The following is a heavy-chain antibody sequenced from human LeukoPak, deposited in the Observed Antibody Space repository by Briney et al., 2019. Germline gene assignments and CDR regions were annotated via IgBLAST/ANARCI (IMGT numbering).Heavy chain of an antibody. V-gene: IGHV3-7*01. CDR2: IKEDGSQK. CDR1: GFTFSNYW. D-gene: IGHD3-16*01. Sequence: GGSLRLSCAVSGFTFSNYWMNWVGQAPGKGLEWVANIKEDGSQKYYVESVKGRFTVSRDNAKNSVYLQMSSLRDEDTAVYYCAGGLNTSPGVDYWGQGTLVTVSS. J-gene: IGHJ4*02. CDR3: AGGLNTSPGVDY.